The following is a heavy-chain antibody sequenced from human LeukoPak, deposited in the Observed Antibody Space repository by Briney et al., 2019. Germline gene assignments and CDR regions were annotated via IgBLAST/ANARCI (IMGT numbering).Heavy chain of an antibody. V-gene: IGHV3-74*01. D-gene: IGHD2-2*01. CDR2: INTDGSST. Sequence: GGSLRLSCAASGFTFNNYWMQWVRQAPGKGLVWISRINTDGSSTSYADSVRGRFTISRDNAKNTLYLQMSSLRVEDTAVYYCAFSSSLGLWWGQGTLLTVSS. CDR1: GFTFNNYW. J-gene: IGHJ4*02. CDR3: AFSSSLGLW.